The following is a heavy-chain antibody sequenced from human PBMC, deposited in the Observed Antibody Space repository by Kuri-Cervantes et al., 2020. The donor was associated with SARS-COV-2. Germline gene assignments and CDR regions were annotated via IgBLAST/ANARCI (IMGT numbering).Heavy chain of an antibody. V-gene: IGHV4-34*01. D-gene: IGHD3-22*01. Sequence: SQTLSLTCAFYGEAFSGYYWTWIRQSPGKGLEWIGEVNHRGDTNYNPSLKSRVTMSVDTSKNQFSLKLSSVTAADTAVYYCARVTRGTMIVNYWGQGTLVTVSS. J-gene: IGHJ4*02. CDR2: VNHRGDT. CDR1: GEAFSGYY. CDR3: ARVTRGTMIVNY.